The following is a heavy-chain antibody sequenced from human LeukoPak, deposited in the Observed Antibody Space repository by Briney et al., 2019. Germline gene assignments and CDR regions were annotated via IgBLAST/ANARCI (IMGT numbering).Heavy chain of an antibody. Sequence: SETLSLTCTVSGGSISSSNYYWGWIRQPPGKGLEWIGSIYYTGSTYYNPSLKSRVTISVDTSKNQFSLKLSSVTDADTAVYYCASQGSGYYYPTRFDYWGQGTLVTVSS. J-gene: IGHJ4*02. CDR1: GGSISSSNYY. CDR2: IYYTGST. V-gene: IGHV4-39*01. CDR3: ASQGSGYYYPTRFDY. D-gene: IGHD3-22*01.